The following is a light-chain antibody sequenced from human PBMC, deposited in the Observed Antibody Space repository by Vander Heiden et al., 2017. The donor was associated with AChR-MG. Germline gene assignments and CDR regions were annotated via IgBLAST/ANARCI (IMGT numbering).Light chain of an antibody. CDR3: AAWDDSLNGPA. Sequence: QSVLTQPPPASGTPGQRVTTCCSGSSSNIGSNTVNWYQQRPGTAPKLLIYSNNQRPSGVPDRFSGSKSGTSASLAISGLKSEDEADYYCAAWDDSLNGPAFGGGTKLTVL. CDR2: SNN. CDR1: SSNIGSNT. V-gene: IGLV1-44*01. J-gene: IGLJ3*02.